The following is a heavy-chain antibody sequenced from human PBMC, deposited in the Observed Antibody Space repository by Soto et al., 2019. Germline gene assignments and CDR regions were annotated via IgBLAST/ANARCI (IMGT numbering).Heavy chain of an antibody. CDR2: INGDGSDT. D-gene: IGHD1-26*01. CDR1: GFSFRSYW. V-gene: IGHV3-74*01. J-gene: IGHJ4*02. CDR3: ASLSGSFDY. Sequence: GGSLRLSXAASGFSFRSYWMHWVRQAPGKGLVWVSRINGDGSDTSYADSVKGRFTISRDNAKNTLYLQMNSLRADDTAVYYCASLSGSFDYWGQGTLVTVSS.